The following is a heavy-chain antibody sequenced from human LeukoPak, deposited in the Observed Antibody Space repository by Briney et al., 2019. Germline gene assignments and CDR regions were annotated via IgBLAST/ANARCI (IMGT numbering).Heavy chain of an antibody. CDR2: IYYSGST. CDR3: ARQTDSGSYYEGDY. CDR1: GGSISSSNYY. Sequence: SETLSLTCTVSGGSISSSNYYWGWIRQPPGKGLEWIGSIYYSGSTYYNPSLKSRVTISVDTSKNQFSLKLSSVTAADTAVYYCARQTDSGSYYEGDYWGQGTLVTVSS. V-gene: IGHV4-39*01. J-gene: IGHJ4*02. D-gene: IGHD1-26*01.